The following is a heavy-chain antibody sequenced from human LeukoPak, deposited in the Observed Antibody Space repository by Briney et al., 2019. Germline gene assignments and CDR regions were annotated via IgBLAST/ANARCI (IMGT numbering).Heavy chain of an antibody. CDR3: ATPLDYYDSSGYHQGGD. Sequence: GGSLRLSCAASGFTFSNAWMNWVRQAPGKGLEWVANIKEDGSKKNYVDSVKGRFTIFRDNAKYSLYLQMNSLRAEDTAVYYCATPLDYYDSSGYHQGGDWGQGTLVTVSS. J-gene: IGHJ4*02. D-gene: IGHD3-22*01. V-gene: IGHV3-7*03. CDR1: GFTFSNAW. CDR2: IKEDGSKK.